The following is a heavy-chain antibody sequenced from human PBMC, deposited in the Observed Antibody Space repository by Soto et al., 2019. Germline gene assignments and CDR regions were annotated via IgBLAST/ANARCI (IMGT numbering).Heavy chain of an antibody. V-gene: IGHV1-2*04. J-gene: IGHJ4*02. CDR2: INPNSGGT. D-gene: IGHD4-17*01. CDR1: GYTFTVYY. CDR3: ARDCGYGDYYFDY. Sequence: ASVKVCWEASGYTFTVYYMHWVRQSPGQGLEWMGWINPNSGGTNYAQKFQVWVTMTRDTSISTAYMELSRLRSDDTAVYYCARDCGYGDYYFDYWGQGTLVTVSS.